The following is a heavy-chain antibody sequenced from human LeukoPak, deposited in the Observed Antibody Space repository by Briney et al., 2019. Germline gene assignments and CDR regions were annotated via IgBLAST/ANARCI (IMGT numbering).Heavy chain of an antibody. J-gene: IGHJ1*01. D-gene: IGHD6-13*01. CDR3: TTPAAGPRAEYSQY. V-gene: IGHV3-30*03. CDR1: GFTFSSYG. CDR2: ISYDGSNK. Sequence: GGSLRLSCAASGFTFSSYGMHWVRQAPGKGLEWVAVISYDGSNKYYADSVKGRFTISRDNAKNSLYLQMNSLAVEDTAVYYCTTPAAGPRAEYSQYWGQGTLVTVSP.